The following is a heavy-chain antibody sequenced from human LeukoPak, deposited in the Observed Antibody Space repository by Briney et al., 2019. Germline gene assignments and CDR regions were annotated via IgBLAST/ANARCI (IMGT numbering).Heavy chain of an antibody. Sequence: SQTLSLTCTVSGGSISGGSYFWSWIRQPAGKGLEWIGRIYTSGSTNYNPSLKSRVTISVDTSKNPFSLKLSSVTAADTAVYYCARDEDYYDVGGHPYGAFDIWGQGTMVTVSS. D-gene: IGHD3-16*01. J-gene: IGHJ3*02. CDR3: ARDEDYYDVGGHPYGAFDI. CDR2: IYTSGST. CDR1: GGSISGGSYF. V-gene: IGHV4-61*02.